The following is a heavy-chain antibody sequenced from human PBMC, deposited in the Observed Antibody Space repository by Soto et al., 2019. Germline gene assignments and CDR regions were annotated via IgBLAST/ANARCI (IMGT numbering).Heavy chain of an antibody. Sequence: QVQLVQSGAEVKKPGSSVKVSCKASGGTFSSYAISWVRQAPGQGLEWMGGIIPIFGTANYAQKFQGRVTITADESTSTAYMELSSLRSEDTAVYYCARVGITMVRGDIQAGYYGMDVWGQGTTVTVSS. CDR3: ARVGITMVRGDIQAGYYGMDV. CDR1: GGTFSSYA. V-gene: IGHV1-69*01. CDR2: IIPIFGTA. J-gene: IGHJ6*02. D-gene: IGHD3-10*01.